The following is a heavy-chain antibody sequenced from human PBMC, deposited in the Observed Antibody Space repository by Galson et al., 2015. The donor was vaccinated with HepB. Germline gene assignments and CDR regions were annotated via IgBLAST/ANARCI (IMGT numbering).Heavy chain of an antibody. CDR3: ARASQPHSSSWDGDQWFDP. V-gene: IGHV1-18*04. Sequence: SVKVSCKASGYTFTSYGISWVRQAPGQGLEWMGWISAYNGNTNYAQKLQGRVTMTTDTSTSTAYMELRSLRSDDTAVYYCARASQPHSSSWDGDQWFDPWGQGTLVTVSS. D-gene: IGHD6-13*01. CDR1: GYTFTSYG. CDR2: ISAYNGNT. J-gene: IGHJ5*02.